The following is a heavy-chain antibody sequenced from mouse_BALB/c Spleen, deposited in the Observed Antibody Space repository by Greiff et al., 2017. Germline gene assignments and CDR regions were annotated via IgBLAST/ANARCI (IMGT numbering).Heavy chain of an antibody. Sequence: EVQLVESGGGLVQPGGSRKLSCAASGFTFSSFGMHWVRQAPEKGLEWVAYISSGSSTIYYADTVKGRFTISRDNPKNTLFLQMTSLRSEDTAMYYCARLITTVVGGDYWGQGTSVTVSS. J-gene: IGHJ4*01. CDR1: GFTFSSFG. V-gene: IGHV5-17*02. CDR2: ISSGSSTI. CDR3: ARLITTVVGGDY. D-gene: IGHD1-1*01.